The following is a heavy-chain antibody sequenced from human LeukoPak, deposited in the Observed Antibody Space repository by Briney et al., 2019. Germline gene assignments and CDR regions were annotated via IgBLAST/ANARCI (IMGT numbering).Heavy chain of an antibody. CDR2: INHSGSN. CDR3: ARGRRGIGGDLIYGMAV. Sequence: SETLSLTCAVYGGSFSGYYWSWVRQPPGKGLEWVGEINHSGSNNYNPSLKRRVTISVDTSKTQFSLKLSSVTAADTAVYYCARGRRGIGGDLIYGMAVWGKGTTVTVSS. V-gene: IGHV4-34*01. CDR1: GGSFSGYY. D-gene: IGHD2-21*02. J-gene: IGHJ6*04.